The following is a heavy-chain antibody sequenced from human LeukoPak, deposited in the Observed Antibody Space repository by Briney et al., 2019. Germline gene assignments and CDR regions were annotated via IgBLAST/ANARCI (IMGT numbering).Heavy chain of an antibody. CDR2: ISYDGSNK. CDR3: ARVWGRRITMVRGVIGYFDY. Sequence: GGSLRLSCAASGFTFSSYAMHWVRQAPGKGLEWVAVISYDGSNKYYADSVKGRFTISRDNSKNTLYLQMNSLRAEDTAVYYCARVWGRRITMVRGVIGYFDYWGQGTLVTVSS. D-gene: IGHD3-10*01. J-gene: IGHJ4*02. V-gene: IGHV3-30-3*01. CDR1: GFTFSSYA.